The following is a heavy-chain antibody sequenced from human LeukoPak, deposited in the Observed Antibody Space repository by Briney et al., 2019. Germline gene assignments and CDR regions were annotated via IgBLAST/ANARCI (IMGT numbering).Heavy chain of an antibody. CDR3: ARPLLYYYGSETYFWFDL. Sequence: GGSLRLSCAASGFTFNSYSMHWVRQAPGKGLEWVTAISDDETYKFYADSVKGRFTISRDSAENTLYLQMKSLKAEDTAFYYCARPLLYYYGSETYFWFDLWGQGTLVTVSS. J-gene: IGHJ5*02. CDR1: GFTFNSYS. V-gene: IGHV3-30-3*01. CDR2: ISDDETYK. D-gene: IGHD3-10*01.